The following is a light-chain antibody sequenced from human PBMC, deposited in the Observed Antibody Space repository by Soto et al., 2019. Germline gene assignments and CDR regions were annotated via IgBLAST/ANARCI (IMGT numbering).Light chain of an antibody. CDR1: QGINSW. CDR2: AAS. CDR3: QHTNSFPPT. Sequence: DIQMTQSPSSVSASVGDRVTITCRASQGINSWLAWYQQKPGKAPKLLIYAASSLQSGVPSRFSGSGYGTDFTLTSSSLRAEDFATYYCQHTNSFPPTFGGGTKVEIK. V-gene: IGKV1-12*01. J-gene: IGKJ4*01.